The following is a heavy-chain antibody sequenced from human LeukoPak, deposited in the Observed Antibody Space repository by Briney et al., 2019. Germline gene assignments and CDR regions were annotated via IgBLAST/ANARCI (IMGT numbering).Heavy chain of an antibody. CDR2: ISSSSSYI. CDR3: ARERGGAPDY. V-gene: IGHV3-21*01. CDR1: GFTFSSYS. J-gene: IGHJ4*02. D-gene: IGHD1-26*01. Sequence: GGSLRLSCAASGFTFSSYSMNWVRQAPGKGLEWVSSISSSSSYIYYANSVKGRFTISRDNAKNSLYLQMNSLRAEDTAVYYCARERGGAPDYWGQGTLVTVSS.